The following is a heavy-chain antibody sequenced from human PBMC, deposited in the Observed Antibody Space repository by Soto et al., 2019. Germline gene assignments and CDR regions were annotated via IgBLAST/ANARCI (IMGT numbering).Heavy chain of an antibody. J-gene: IGHJ4*02. Sequence: EVQLLESGGGLLHPGGSLRLSCAASGFTFSTYAMTWVRQAPGKGLEWVSSISETGGSTYYTGSVKGRFTISRDNSKKTLYLQMDRLRAEDTAVYFCAKDRPYGSGIFSFDQWAQGTRVTVSS. V-gene: IGHV3-23*01. CDR1: GFTFSTYA. D-gene: IGHD3-10*01. CDR2: ISETGGST. CDR3: AKDRPYGSGIFSFDQ.